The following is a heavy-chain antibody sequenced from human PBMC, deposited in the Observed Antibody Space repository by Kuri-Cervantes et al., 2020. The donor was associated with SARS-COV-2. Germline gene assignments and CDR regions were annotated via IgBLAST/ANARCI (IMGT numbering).Heavy chain of an antibody. V-gene: IGHV4-59*01. CDR2: VHYSGTT. J-gene: IGHJ4*02. D-gene: IGHD6-19*01. CDR1: GYSIGSTY. CDR3: ARGGWSLDY. Sequence: SETLSLTCDVSGYSIGSTYWSWIRQPPGRGLEWIGFVHYSGTTSYSPSLKSRVTMSVDTSKNHFSLKLSSVTTADTAVYYCARGGWSLDYWGQGTLVTVSS.